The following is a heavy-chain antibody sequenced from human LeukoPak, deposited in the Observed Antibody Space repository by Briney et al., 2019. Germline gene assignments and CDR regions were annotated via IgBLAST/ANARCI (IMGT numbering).Heavy chain of an antibody. D-gene: IGHD2-2*01. CDR3: AKGGYCSSTSCYHNWFDP. CDR2: ISGSGGST. Sequence: PGGSLRLSCAASGFTFSSYAMSWVRQAPGKGLEWVSAISGSGGSTYYADSVKGRFTISRDNSKNTLCLQMNSLRAEDTAVYYCAKGGYCSSTSCYHNWFDPWGQGTLVTVSS. CDR1: GFTFSSYA. J-gene: IGHJ5*02. V-gene: IGHV3-23*01.